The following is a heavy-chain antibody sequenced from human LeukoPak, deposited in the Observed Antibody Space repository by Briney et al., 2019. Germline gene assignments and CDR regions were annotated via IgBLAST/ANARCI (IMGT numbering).Heavy chain of an antibody. CDR1: GGSISSSNW. D-gene: IGHD6-13*01. Sequence: NPSETPSLTCAVSGGSISSSNWWSWVRQPPGKGLEWIGSIYYSGSTYYNPSLKSRVTISVDTSKNQFSLKLSSVTAADTAVYYCARLEGSSWYYWYFDLWGRGTLVTVSS. CDR3: ARLEGSSWYYWYFDL. J-gene: IGHJ2*01. V-gene: IGHV4-39*01. CDR2: IYYSGST.